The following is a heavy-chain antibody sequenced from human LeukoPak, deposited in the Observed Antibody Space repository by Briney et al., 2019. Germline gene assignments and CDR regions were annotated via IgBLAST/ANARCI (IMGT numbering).Heavy chain of an antibody. J-gene: IGHJ4*02. Sequence: SETLSLTCTVSGDSISGFYWSWVRQTPGKGLEWIGHIYYSGSTNYNTSLKSRVTISVDTSKNHFSLNLSSMTAADTAVYYCARGVVAAPTNFDYWGQGTLVTVSS. CDR3: ARGVVAAPTNFDY. V-gene: IGHV4-59*01. D-gene: IGHD2-15*01. CDR2: IYYSGST. CDR1: GDSISGFY.